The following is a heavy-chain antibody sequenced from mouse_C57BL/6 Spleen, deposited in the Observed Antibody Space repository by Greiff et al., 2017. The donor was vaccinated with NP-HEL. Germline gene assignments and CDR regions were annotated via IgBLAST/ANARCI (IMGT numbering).Heavy chain of an antibody. D-gene: IGHD2-1*01. CDR1: GYTFTDYE. CDR3: TSPSTMAGNYFDY. CDR2: IDPETGGT. Sequence: QVQLQQSGAELVRPGASVTLSCKASGYTFTDYEMHWVKQTPVHGLEWIGAIDPETGGTAYNQKFKGKAILTADKSSSTAYMELRSLTSEDSAVYYCTSPSTMAGNYFDYWGQGTTLTVSS. V-gene: IGHV1-15*01. J-gene: IGHJ2*01.